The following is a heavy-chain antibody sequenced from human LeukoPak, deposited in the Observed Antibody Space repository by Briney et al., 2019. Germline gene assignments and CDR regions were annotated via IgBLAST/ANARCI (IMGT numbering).Heavy chain of an antibody. V-gene: IGHV3-23*01. CDR1: GFTFSSYV. D-gene: IGHD2-2*01. J-gene: IGHJ4*02. CDR3: AKDPGVVPAHYFDY. CDR2: TGSTGVST. Sequence: GGSLRLSCAASGFTFSSYVMNWVRQAPGKGLEWVSATGSTGVSTFYADSVKGRFTVSRDNSKNTLSLQMNSLRAEDTAVYYCAKDPGVVPAHYFDYWGQGILVTVSS.